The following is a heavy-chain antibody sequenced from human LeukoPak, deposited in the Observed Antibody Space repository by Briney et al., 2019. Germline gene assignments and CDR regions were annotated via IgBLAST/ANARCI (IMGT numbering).Heavy chain of an antibody. CDR1: GFTFSSYG. D-gene: IGHD3-3*01. CDR3: AKDRGGVPPNSFDP. V-gene: IGHV3-23*01. Sequence: GGSLRLSCAASGFTFSSYGMHWVRQAPGKGLEWVSAISGSGGSTYYTDSVKGRFTISRDNSKNTLYLQMNSLRAEDTAVYYCAKDRGGVPPNSFDPWGQGTLVTVSS. CDR2: ISGSGGST. J-gene: IGHJ5*02.